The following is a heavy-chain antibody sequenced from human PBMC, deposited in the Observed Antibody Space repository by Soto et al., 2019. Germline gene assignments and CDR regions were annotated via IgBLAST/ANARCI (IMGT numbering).Heavy chain of an antibody. Sequence: QVQLQESGPGLVKPSETLSLTCTVSGGSISNYYWSWIRQPPGKGLEWIGYIFYSGTTNYNPSLRNRITISVHTSKNQFHLKLSSVTAADTAVYYCARSVHNNGWNFDYWGQGTLVTVSS. J-gene: IGHJ4*02. D-gene: IGHD1-20*01. CDR3: ARSVHNNGWNFDY. CDR1: GGSISNYY. CDR2: IFYSGTT. V-gene: IGHV4-59*01.